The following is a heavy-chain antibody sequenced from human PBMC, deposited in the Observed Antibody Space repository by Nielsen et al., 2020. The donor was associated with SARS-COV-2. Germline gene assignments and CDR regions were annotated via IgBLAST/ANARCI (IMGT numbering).Heavy chain of an antibody. CDR2: ISYDGSNK. J-gene: IGHJ6*03. CDR3: ARAGGDYMDV. CDR1: GFTFSSYG. D-gene: IGHD3-16*01. V-gene: IGHV3-30*03. Sequence: GGSLRLSCAASGFTFSSYGMHWVRQAPGKGLEWVAVISYDGSNKYYADSVKGRFTIPRDNSKNTLYLQMNSLRAEDTAVYYCARAGGDYMDVWGKGTTVTVSS.